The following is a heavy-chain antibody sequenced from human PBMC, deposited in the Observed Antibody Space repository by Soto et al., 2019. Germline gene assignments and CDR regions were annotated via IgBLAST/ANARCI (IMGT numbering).Heavy chain of an antibody. J-gene: IGHJ4*02. D-gene: IGHD3-10*01. CDR1: GFTFSSYW. CDR2: IDTDGSRT. Sequence: EVQLVESWGGLVQPGGSLRLSCATSGFTFSSYWVHWVRQAPGKGLVWVSRIDTDGSRTSYADSVKGRFTISRDNAENTLYLQINSLRAEDTAVYYCARAGSYRFDYWGQGTLVTVSS. CDR3: ARAGSYRFDY. V-gene: IGHV3-74*01.